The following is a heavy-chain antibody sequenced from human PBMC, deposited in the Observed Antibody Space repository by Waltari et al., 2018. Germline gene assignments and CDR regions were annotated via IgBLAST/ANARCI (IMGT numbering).Heavy chain of an antibody. CDR2: ISYDGSNK. J-gene: IGHJ4*02. V-gene: IGHV3-30-3*01. CDR1: GFTFSSYA. D-gene: IGHD3-22*01. Sequence: QVQLVESGGGVVQPGRSLRLSCAASGFTFSSYAMHWVRQAPGKGLEWVAVISYDGSNKYYADSVKGRVTISRDNSKNTLYLQMNSLRAEDTAVYYCARGPGYYSHWGQGTLVTVSS. CDR3: ARGPGYYSH.